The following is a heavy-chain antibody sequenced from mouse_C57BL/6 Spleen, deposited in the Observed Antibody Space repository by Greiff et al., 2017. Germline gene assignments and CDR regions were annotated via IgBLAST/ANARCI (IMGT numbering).Heavy chain of an antibody. CDR1: GFTFSSYT. D-gene: IGHD6-1*01. CDR3: ARRFSRDAMDY. J-gene: IGHJ4*01. Sequence: EVQLVESGGGLVKPGGSLKLSCAASGFTFSSYTMSWVRQTPEKRLEWVATISGGGGNTYYPDSVKGRFTISRDNAKNTLYLQMSSLRSEDTALYYCARRFSRDAMDYWGQGTSVTVSS. V-gene: IGHV5-9*01. CDR2: ISGGGGNT.